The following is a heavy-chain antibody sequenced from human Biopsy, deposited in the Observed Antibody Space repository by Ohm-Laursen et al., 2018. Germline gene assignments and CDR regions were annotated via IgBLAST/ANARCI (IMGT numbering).Heavy chain of an antibody. J-gene: IGHJ5*01. Sequence: SLRLSCAASGFSFSDNYMDWVRQAPGKGLEWVGRIRDKANSYTTDYAASVKGRFSISRDDSKNSLYLQMNNLKTEDTALYYCARAGRYCSGGGCYSWFDSWGQGTLVTVSS. CDR2: IRDKANSYTT. V-gene: IGHV3-72*01. CDR3: ARAGRYCSGGGCYSWFDS. CDR1: GFSFSDNY. D-gene: IGHD2-15*01.